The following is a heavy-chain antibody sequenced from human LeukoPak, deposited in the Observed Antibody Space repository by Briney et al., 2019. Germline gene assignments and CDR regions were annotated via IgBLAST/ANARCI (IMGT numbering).Heavy chain of an antibody. CDR3: ARDPRSSGWYPVFDY. CDR2: ISWSSGSV. V-gene: IGHV3-9*01. CDR1: EFTFDDYA. Sequence: GGSLRLSCAASEFTFDDYAMHWVRQAPGKGLEWVSGISWSSGSVGYADSVKGRFTISRDNAKNSLYLQMNSLRAEDTALYYCARDPRSSGWYPVFDYWGQGTLVTVSS. J-gene: IGHJ4*02. D-gene: IGHD6-19*01.